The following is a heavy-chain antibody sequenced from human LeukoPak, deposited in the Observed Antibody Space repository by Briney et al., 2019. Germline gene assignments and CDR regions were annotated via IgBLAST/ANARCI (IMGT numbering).Heavy chain of an antibody. D-gene: IGHD3-22*01. CDR1: GFTVRSNY. CDR3: ARIRYYDSSGYYPYCFDY. Sequence: PGGSLRLSCAASGFTVRSNYMSWVRQAPGKGLEWVSVIYSGGSTYYADSVKGRFTISRDNSKNTLYLQMNSLRAEDTAVYYCARIRYYDSSGYYPYCFDYWGQGTLVTVSS. J-gene: IGHJ4*02. V-gene: IGHV3-53*01. CDR2: IYSGGST.